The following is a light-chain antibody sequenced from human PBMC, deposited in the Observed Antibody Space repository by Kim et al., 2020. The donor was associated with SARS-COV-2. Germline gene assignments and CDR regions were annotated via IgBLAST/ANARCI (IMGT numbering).Light chain of an antibody. CDR3: QAWDTNIGVV. CDR2: QNY. J-gene: IGLJ2*01. V-gene: IGLV3-1*01. CDR1: TLGTRY. Sequence: SYELTQPPSVSVSPGQTASITCFGDTLGTRYVSWYQQRPDQSPVLVIYQNYKRTSGIPERFSGSNSGNTATLTIRGTQSVDEADYYCQAWDTNIGVVFSGGTQLTVL.